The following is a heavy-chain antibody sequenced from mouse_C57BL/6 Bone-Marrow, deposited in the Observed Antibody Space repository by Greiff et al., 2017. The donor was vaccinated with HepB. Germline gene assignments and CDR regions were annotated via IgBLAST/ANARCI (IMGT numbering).Heavy chain of an antibody. CDR1: GYTFTDYY. D-gene: IGHD2-4*01. Sequence: EVQLKQSGPELVKPGASVKISCKASGYTFTDYYMNWVKQSHGKSLEWIGDINPNNGGTSYNQKFKGKATLTVDKSSSTAYMELRSLTSEDSAVYYCARSYDYDTAWFAYWGQGTLVTVSA. CDR2: INPNNGGT. J-gene: IGHJ3*01. V-gene: IGHV1-26*01. CDR3: ARSYDYDTAWFAY.